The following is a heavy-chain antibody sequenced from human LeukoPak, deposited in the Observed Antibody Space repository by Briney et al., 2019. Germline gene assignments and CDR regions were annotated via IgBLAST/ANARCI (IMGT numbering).Heavy chain of an antibody. CDR1: GFTLDDYG. Sequence: GGALRLSCAASGFTLDDYGMGWVRQAPGKGLEWVSGINWNGGSIGYADSVKGRFTISRDNAKHSLYLQMNSLRAEDTALYHCARALTGYPPPYYYYMDVWGKGTTVTVSS. CDR2: INWNGGSI. D-gene: IGHD3-9*01. J-gene: IGHJ6*03. CDR3: ARALTGYPPPYYYYMDV. V-gene: IGHV3-20*01.